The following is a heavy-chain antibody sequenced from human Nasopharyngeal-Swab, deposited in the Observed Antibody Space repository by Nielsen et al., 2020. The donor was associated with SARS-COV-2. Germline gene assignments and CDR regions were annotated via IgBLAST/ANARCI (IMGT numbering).Heavy chain of an antibody. V-gene: IGHV3-15*01. CDR2: IKSKTDGGTT. Sequence: VCPAPVDVLWRVGRIKSKTDGGTTDYAAPVKGRFTISRDDSKNTLYLQMNSLKTEDTAVYYCTTAITIFGVVIPGGYWGQGTLVTVSS. D-gene: IGHD3-3*01. J-gene: IGHJ4*02. CDR3: TTAITIFGVVIPGGY.